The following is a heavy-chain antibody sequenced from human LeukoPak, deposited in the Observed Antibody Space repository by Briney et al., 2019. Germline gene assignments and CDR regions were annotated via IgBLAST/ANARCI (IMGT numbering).Heavy chain of an antibody. J-gene: IGHJ3*02. Sequence: PSETLSLTCTVSGGSISSGGYYWSWIQQPPGKGLEWIGYIYHSGSTYYNPSLKSRVTISVDRSKNQFSLKLSSVTAADTAVYYCARGAPLIIVGATHAFDIWGQGTMVTVSS. V-gene: IGHV4-30-2*01. CDR2: IYHSGST. D-gene: IGHD1-26*01. CDR1: GGSISSGGYY. CDR3: ARGAPLIIVGATHAFDI.